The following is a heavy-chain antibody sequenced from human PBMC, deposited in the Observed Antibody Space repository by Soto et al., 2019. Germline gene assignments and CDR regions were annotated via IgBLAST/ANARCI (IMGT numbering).Heavy chain of an antibody. J-gene: IGHJ6*02. CDR1: GGSISSGGYY. Sequence: PSETLSLTCTVSGGSISSGGYYWSWLRKHPGKGLEWIGYIYYSGSTYYNPSLKSRVTISVDTSKNQFSLKLSSVTAADTAVYYCARDYGSGSYYYYGMDVWGQGTTVTVSS. D-gene: IGHD3-10*01. CDR3: ARDYGSGSYYYYGMDV. V-gene: IGHV4-31*03. CDR2: IYYSGST.